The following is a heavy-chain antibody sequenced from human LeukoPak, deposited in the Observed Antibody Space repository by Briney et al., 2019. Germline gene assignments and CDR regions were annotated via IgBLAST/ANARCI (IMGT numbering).Heavy chain of an antibody. J-gene: IGHJ3*02. V-gene: IGHV5-51*01. CDR1: GYRFATYW. CDR2: IYPGNSDT. Sequence: GESLKISCKGSGYRFATYWIGWVSQVPGKGLEWMGIIYPGNSDTRYSPSFQGQVTISADKSISTAYLQWSSLKASDTAMYYCARGSSASGGGAFDIWGQVTMVTVSS. D-gene: IGHD3-10*01. CDR3: ARGSSASGGGAFDI.